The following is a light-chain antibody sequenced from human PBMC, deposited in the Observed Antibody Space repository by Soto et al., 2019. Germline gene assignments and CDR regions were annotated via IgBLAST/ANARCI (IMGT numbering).Light chain of an antibody. J-gene: IGKJ4*01. V-gene: IGKV4-1*01. CDR2: WAS. CDR3: QQYYPTPLT. Sequence: DIVMTQSPDSLAVSLGERATINCKSSQSVLYSSNSNNYLAWYQQKPGQPPKLLIYWASTRESGVPDRFSGSGSGTDFPLTISSLQAEDVAVYYCQQYYPTPLTFGGGTKVEIK. CDR1: QSVLYSSNSNNY.